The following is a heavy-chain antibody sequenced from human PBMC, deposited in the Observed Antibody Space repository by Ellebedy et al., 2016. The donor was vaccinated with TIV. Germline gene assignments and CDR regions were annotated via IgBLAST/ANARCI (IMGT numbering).Heavy chain of an antibody. CDR2: IYYSGSA. V-gene: IGHV4-59*02. Sequence: MPGGSLRLSCTVSDGSASGYYWSWIRQPPGKGLEWIGYIYYSGSANYNPSLKSRVTMSVDTSKTQFSLKLSSVTAADTGVYYCARGWRVGATMRMYWFDPWGQGTLVTVSS. D-gene: IGHD1-26*01. J-gene: IGHJ5*02. CDR3: ARGWRVGATMRMYWFDP. CDR1: DGSASGYY.